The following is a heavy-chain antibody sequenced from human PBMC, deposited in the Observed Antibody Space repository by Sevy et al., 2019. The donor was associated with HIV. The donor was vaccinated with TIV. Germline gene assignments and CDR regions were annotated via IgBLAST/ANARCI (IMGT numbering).Heavy chain of an antibody. V-gene: IGHV3-21*04. CDR1: GFAFYDYS. CDR2: LSFGCGKI. CDR3: AREGCTRPHVY. Sequence: GGSLRLSCAASGFAFYDYSMNWIRQAPGKGLEWVATLSFGCGKINYADSVKGRFTISRDNSKNSFYLQMDNLRVEDTALYYCAREGCTRPHVYWGQGTRVTVSS. J-gene: IGHJ4*02. D-gene: IGHD2-8*01.